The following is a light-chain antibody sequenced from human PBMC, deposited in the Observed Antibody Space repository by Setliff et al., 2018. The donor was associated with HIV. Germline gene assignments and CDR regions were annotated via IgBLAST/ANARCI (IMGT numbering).Light chain of an antibody. CDR1: SSDVGGYSY. V-gene: IGLV2-14*01. CDR3: SSYAITNTLP. J-gene: IGLJ1*01. Sequence: QSALTQPASVSGSPGQSITISCTGTSSDVGGYSYVSWYQQHPGKAPKLIMYEVRNRPSGVSNRFSGSKSGNTASLTISGLQAEDEADYYCSSYAITNTLPFGTGTKVTVL. CDR2: EVR.